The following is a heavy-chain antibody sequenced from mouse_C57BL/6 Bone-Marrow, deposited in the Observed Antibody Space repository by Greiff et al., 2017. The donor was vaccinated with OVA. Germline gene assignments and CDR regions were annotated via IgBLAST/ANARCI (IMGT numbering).Heavy chain of an antibody. CDR2: IYPGDGDT. D-gene: IGHD2-3*01. CDR1: GYAFSSSW. CDR3: ARSDDGYYQGWFAY. Sequence: QVQLKQSGPELVKPGASVKISCKASGYAFSSSWMNWVKQRPGKGLEWIGRIYPGDGDTNYNGKFKGKATLTADKSSSTAYMQLSSLTSEDSAVYYCARSDDGYYQGWFAYWGQGTLVTVSA. J-gene: IGHJ3*01. V-gene: IGHV1-82*01.